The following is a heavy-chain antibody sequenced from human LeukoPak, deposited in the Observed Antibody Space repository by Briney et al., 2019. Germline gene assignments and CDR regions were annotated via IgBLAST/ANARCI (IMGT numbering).Heavy chain of an antibody. V-gene: IGHV1-24*01. J-gene: IGHJ4*02. CDR3: ATEGQWLLLHYFDS. D-gene: IGHD6-19*01. CDR1: GYTLTELS. Sequence: ASVKVSCKVSGYTLTELSIHWVRQAPGKGLDWMGGFDPEDAEPIYAEKFHDRVTMTEDPSTDTAYLELSSLTSEDTAVYYCATEGQWLLLHYFDSWGPGTLVTVSS. CDR2: FDPEDAEP.